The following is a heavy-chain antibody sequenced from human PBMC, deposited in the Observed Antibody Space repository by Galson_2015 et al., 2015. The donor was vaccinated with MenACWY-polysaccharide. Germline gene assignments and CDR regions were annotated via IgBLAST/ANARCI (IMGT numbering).Heavy chain of an antibody. J-gene: IGHJ5*01. CDR2: IKPSDGSA. CDR1: GYTFISSY. Sequence: SVKVSCKASGYTFISSYMYWVRQAPGQGLEWMGAIKPSDGSARYAQKFQGRVTMTWDTSTSTVYLELISLRSEDTAVYYCARNLGTAEYWFDYWGQGALVTVSS. CDR3: ARNLGTAEYWFDY. V-gene: IGHV1-46*01. D-gene: IGHD1-1*01.